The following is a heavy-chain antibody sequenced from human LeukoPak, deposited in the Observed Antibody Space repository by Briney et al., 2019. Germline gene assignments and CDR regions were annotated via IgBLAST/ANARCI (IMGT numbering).Heavy chain of an antibody. V-gene: IGHV3-23*01. CDR2: IDRDANT. CDR3: AKDILMWSFDS. Sequence: GGSLRLSCAASGFTFNTNAMGWVRQAPGKGLEWVASIDRDANTHYADSVRGRITISRDNSKNTVSLQMSSLRAEGTAVYYCAKDILMWSFDSWGQGILVTVSS. CDR1: GFTFNTNA. D-gene: IGHD2-2*02. J-gene: IGHJ4*02.